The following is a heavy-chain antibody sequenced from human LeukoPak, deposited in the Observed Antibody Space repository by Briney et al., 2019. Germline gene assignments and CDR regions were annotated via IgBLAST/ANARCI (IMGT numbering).Heavy chain of an antibody. D-gene: IGHD4-17*01. J-gene: IGHJ4*02. CDR1: GFTFTNYW. CDR2: INPDGSTT. Sequence: GGSLRLSCAASGFTFTNYWMFWVRQAPGKGLVWASGINPDGSTTTYADSVKGRFTISRENAKSTLYLHMNILRVEDTAVYYCARGRYGDYHWGQGILVTVSS. V-gene: IGHV3-74*01. CDR3: ARGRYGDYH.